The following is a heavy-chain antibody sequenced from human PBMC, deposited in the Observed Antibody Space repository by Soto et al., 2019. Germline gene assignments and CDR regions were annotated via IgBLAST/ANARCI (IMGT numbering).Heavy chain of an antibody. D-gene: IGHD2-21*02. J-gene: IGHJ1*01. V-gene: IGHV3-30-3*01. CDR1: GFTFSSYA. CDR2: ISYDGSNK. CDR3: ARGICGGDCYRYFQH. Sequence: QVQLVESGGGVVQPGRSLRLSCAASGFTFSSYAMHWVRQAPGKGLEWVAVISYDGSNKYYADSVKGRFTISRDNSKNTLYLQMNSRRAEDTAVYYCARGICGGDCYRYFQHWGQGTLVTVSS.